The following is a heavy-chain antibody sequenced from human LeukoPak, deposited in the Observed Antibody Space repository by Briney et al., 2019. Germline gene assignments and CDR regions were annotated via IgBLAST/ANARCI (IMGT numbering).Heavy chain of an antibody. J-gene: IGHJ4*01. CDR1: GYTFTSYY. D-gene: IGHD6-19*01. V-gene: IGHV1-46*01. Sequence: ASVNVSCKASGYTFTSYYMHWVRQAPGQGLEWMGIINPSGGSTSYGQKFQGRVTMARDTSASTVYMELSRLRSEETGVYECARDALLHQFGIAVAGPAFDTWGQGTLVTVSS. CDR3: ARDALLHQFGIAVAGPAFDT. CDR2: INPSGGST.